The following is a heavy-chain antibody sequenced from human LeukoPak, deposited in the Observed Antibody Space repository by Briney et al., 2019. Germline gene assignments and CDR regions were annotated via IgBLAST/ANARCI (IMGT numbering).Heavy chain of an antibody. J-gene: IGHJ4*02. CDR1: GFTFSSYS. CDR2: IKQDGSEK. D-gene: IGHD2-2*01. Sequence: GGSLRLSCAASGFTFSSYSMNWVRQAPGKGLEWVANIKQDGSEKYYVNSVKGRFTISRDNAKNSLYLQMNSLRAEDTAVYYCARGYCSSTSCYGDKTYYFDYWGQGTLVTVSS. CDR3: ARGYCSSTSCYGDKTYYFDY. V-gene: IGHV3-7*01.